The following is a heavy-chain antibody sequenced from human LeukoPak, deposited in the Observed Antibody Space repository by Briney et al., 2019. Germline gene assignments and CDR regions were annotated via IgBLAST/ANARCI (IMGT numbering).Heavy chain of an antibody. CDR1: GFTFSIYA. CDR3: SKRSSPLIVATTIDH. CDR2: ITGGGRST. D-gene: IGHD5-12*01. J-gene: IGHJ4*02. Sequence: PGGSLRLSCAASGFTFSIYAMSWVRHAPAKGLECVSAITGGGRSTYYADSVKGRFTISRDNSKNTLFLRMNSLRAEDTAVYYCSKRSSPLIVATTIDHWGQGALASLSS. V-gene: IGHV3-23*01.